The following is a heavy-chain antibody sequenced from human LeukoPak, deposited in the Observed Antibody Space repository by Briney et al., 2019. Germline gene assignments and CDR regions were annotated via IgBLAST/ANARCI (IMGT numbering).Heavy chain of an antibody. V-gene: IGHV4-30-2*01. CDR1: GGSISSGGYS. Sequence: SETLSLTCAVSGGSISSGGYSWSWIRQPPGKGLEWIGNIYHSGSTYYNPSLKSRVTISVDRSKNQFSLKLSSVTAADTAVYYCTSDRNSPLDQWGQGTLVTVSS. J-gene: IGHJ4*02. CDR3: TSDRNSPLDQ. D-gene: IGHD2-15*01. CDR2: IYHSGST.